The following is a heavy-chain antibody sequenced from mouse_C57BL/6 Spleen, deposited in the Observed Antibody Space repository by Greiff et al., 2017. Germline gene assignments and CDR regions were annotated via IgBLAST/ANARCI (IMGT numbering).Heavy chain of an antibody. Sequence: EVKVEESEGGLVQPGSSMKLSCTASGFTFSDYYMAWVRQVPEKGLEWVANINYDGSSTYYLDSLKSRFIISRDNAKNILYLQMSSLKSEDTATYYCARDGGTYWYFDVWGTGTTVTVSS. V-gene: IGHV5-16*01. CDR2: INYDGSST. J-gene: IGHJ1*03. D-gene: IGHD1-1*02. CDR3: ARDGGTYWYFDV. CDR1: GFTFSDYY.